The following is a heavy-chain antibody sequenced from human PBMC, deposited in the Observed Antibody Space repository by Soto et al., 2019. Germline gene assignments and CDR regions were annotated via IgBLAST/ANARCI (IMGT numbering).Heavy chain of an antibody. CDR3: TTVRLPYPHYYYGMDV. CDR1: GFTFSNAW. CDR2: IKSKTDGGTT. Sequence: GGALRLSCAASGFTFSNAWMSWVRQAPGKGLEWVGRIKSKTDGGTTDYAAPVKGRFTISRDDSKNTLYLQMNSLKTEDTAVYYCTTVRLPYPHYYYGMDVWGQGTTVTVSS. J-gene: IGHJ6*02. V-gene: IGHV3-15*01.